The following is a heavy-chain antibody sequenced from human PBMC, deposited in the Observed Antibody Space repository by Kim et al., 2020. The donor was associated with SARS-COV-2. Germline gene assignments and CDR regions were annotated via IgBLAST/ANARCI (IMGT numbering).Heavy chain of an antibody. CDR1: GFTFSSYA. J-gene: IGHJ6*02. CDR2: ISGSGGST. D-gene: IGHD1-1*01. V-gene: IGHV3-23*01. CDR3: AKDVEIGPSYGMDV. Sequence: GGSLRLSCAASGFTFSSYAMSWVRQAPGKGLEWVSAISGSGGSTYYADSVKGRFTISRDNSKNTLYLQMNSLRAEDTAVYYCAKDVEIGPSYGMDVWGQGTTVTVSS.